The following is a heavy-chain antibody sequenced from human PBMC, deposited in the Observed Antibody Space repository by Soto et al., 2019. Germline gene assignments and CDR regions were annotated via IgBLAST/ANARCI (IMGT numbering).Heavy chain of an antibody. CDR2: TRNKASSYTT. CDR1: GFTFSDHY. J-gene: IGHJ4*01. D-gene: IGHD1-26*01. V-gene: IGHV3-72*01. CDR3: ARVPVGKYCFAS. Sequence: GGSLRLSCVASGFTFSDHYMDWVRQAPGKGLEWVGRTRNKASSYTTEYAASVKGRFTISRDDSKNSLYLQMNSLKTEDTAVYYCARVPVGKYCFASWGQGTLVTVSS.